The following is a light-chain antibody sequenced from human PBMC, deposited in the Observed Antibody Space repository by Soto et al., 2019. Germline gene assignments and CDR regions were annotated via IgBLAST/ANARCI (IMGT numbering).Light chain of an antibody. CDR1: QSVSSN. J-gene: IGKJ5*01. CDR3: QQYNNWRIT. V-gene: IGKV3D-15*01. Sequence: EIVMTQSPATLSVSPGERATLSCRASQSVSSNLAWYQQKPGQAPRLLIYGASTRCTGIPTRFSGSGSGTEFTLTISSLQSEDFAVYYCQQYNNWRITFGQGTRLEIK. CDR2: GAS.